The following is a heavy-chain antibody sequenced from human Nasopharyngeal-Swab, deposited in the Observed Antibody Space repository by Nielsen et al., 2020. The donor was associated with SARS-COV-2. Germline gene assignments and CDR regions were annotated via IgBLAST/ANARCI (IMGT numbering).Heavy chain of an antibody. V-gene: IGHV3-23*01. J-gene: IGHJ6*03. CDR3: AKDRYYYGSGSLTRDYYYMDV. Sequence: GESLKISCAASGFTFSSYAMSWVRQAPGKGLEWVSAISGSGGSTYYADSVKGRFTISRDNSKNTLYLQMNSPRAEDTAVYYCAKDRYYYGSGSLTRDYYYMDVWGKGTTVTVSS. D-gene: IGHD3-10*01. CDR2: ISGSGGST. CDR1: GFTFSSYA.